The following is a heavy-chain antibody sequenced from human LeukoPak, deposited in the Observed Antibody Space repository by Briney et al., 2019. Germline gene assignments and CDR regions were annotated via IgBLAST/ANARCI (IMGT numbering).Heavy chain of an antibody. Sequence: GGSLRLSCAASGFTFSSNTVHWVRQAPGKGLEWLALILYDGTITHYADSVKGRFTISRDNSKNTLYLQMNSLRTEDTAVYYCARVAGYYDYVWGSYDYWGQGALVTVSS. CDR1: GFTFSSNT. V-gene: IGHV3-30-3*01. J-gene: IGHJ4*02. CDR2: ILYDGTIT. CDR3: ARVAGYYDYVWGSYDY. D-gene: IGHD3-16*01.